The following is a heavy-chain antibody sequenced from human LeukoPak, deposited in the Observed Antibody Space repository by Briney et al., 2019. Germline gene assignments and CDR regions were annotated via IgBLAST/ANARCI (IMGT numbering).Heavy chain of an antibody. J-gene: IGHJ4*02. CDR1: GFTVSSNY. CDR3: ARDLSSNWNY. V-gene: IGHV3-66*01. CDR2: IYSGGST. Sequence: PGGSLRLSCAASGFTVSSNYMTWVRQAPGKGLEWISIIYSGGSTYYADSVKDRFTISRDNSKNTLYLHMNSLRAEDTAVYYCARDLSSNWNYWGQGTLVTVSS. D-gene: IGHD1-20*01.